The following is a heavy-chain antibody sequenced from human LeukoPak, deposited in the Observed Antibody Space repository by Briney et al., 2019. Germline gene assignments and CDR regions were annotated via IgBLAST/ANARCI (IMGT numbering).Heavy chain of an antibody. CDR1: GFIFGDYA. V-gene: IGHV3-49*04. Sequence: GGSLRLSCTGSGFIFGDYAVSWVRQAPGKGLEWVGFIRSKTYGGTTEYAASVKGRFSISRDDSDRIAYLQMNSLKTEDTAVYYCAKHIYGVVSIQQWGQGTLVTVSS. D-gene: IGHD3-3*01. J-gene: IGHJ1*01. CDR2: IRSKTYGGTT. CDR3: AKHIYGVVSIQQ.